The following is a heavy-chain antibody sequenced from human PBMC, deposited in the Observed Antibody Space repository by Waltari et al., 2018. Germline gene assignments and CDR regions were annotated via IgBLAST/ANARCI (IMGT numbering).Heavy chain of an antibody. V-gene: IGHV1-69*01. J-gene: IGHJ6*02. CDR2: IIPIFGTA. CDR3: ARGREGWLHRPGYYGMDV. CDR1: GGTFSSYA. Sequence: QVQLVQSGAEVKKPGSSVKVSCKASGGTFSSYAISWVRQAPGQGLEWMGGIIPIFGTANYAQKFQGRVTITADESTSTAYMELSSLRSEDTAVYYCARGREGWLHRPGYYGMDVWGQGTTVTVSS. D-gene: IGHD5-12*01.